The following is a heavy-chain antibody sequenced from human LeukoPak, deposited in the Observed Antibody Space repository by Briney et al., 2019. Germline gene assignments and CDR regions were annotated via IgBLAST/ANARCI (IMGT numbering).Heavy chain of an antibody. V-gene: IGHV4-30-4*01. Sequence: PSETLSLTCTVSGGSISSGDYYWSWIRQPPGKGLEWIGYIYYSGSTYYNPSLKSRVTISVDTSKNQFSLKLSSVTAADTAVYYCARGLYSGYDSIGYYFDYWGQGTLVTVSS. CDR2: IYYSGST. CDR3: ARGLYSGYDSIGYYFDY. D-gene: IGHD5-12*01. J-gene: IGHJ4*02. CDR1: GGSISSGDYY.